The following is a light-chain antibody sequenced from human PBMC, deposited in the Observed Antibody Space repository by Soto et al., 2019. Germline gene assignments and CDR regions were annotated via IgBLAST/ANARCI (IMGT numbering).Light chain of an antibody. J-gene: IGKJ1*01. CDR1: QGIKDY. CDR2: GAS. Sequence: EIVMTQSPATLTVSPGERVTLSCRASQGIKDYLAWFQQKPGQAPRLLIYGASTRATAIPARFSGSGSGTEFTLSISSLQSEDFAVYYCQQYNTWPRTFGQGTKVDIK. V-gene: IGKV3-15*01. CDR3: QQYNTWPRT.